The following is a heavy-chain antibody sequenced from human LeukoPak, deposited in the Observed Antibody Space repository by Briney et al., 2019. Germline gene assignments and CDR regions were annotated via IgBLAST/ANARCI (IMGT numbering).Heavy chain of an antibody. CDR2: IYSDGST. CDR3: AKDQPAQSNTGWYGLTNYFDF. J-gene: IGHJ4*02. Sequence: GGSLRLSCAASGFTVSSNYMSWVRQAPGKGLDWVSVIYSDGSTYYADSVKGRFTISRDNSKNTLYLQMSSLRAEDTAVYYCAKDQPAQSNTGWYGLTNYFDFWGQGTLVTVSS. V-gene: IGHV3-53*05. CDR1: GFTVSSNY. D-gene: IGHD6-19*01.